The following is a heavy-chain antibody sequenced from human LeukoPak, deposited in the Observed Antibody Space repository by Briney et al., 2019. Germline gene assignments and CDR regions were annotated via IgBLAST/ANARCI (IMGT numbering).Heavy chain of an antibody. CDR3: ARTGYSSQPDY. J-gene: IGHJ4*02. CDR1: GGSISSSNYY. D-gene: IGHD6-19*01. Sequence: SETLSLTCTVSGGSISSSNYYWGWIRQPPGKGLEWIGSIYYSGSTYYNPSLKSRVTISVDTSKNQFSLKLSSVTAADTAVYYCARTGYSSQPDYWGQGTLVTVSS. CDR2: IYYSGST. V-gene: IGHV4-39*01.